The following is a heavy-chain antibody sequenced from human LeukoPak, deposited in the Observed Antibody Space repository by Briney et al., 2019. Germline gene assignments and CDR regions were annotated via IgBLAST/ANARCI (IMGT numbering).Heavy chain of an antibody. J-gene: IGHJ4*02. CDR3: ARVAKERVGGVYYFDY. D-gene: IGHD1-1*01. Sequence: PGGSLRLSCAASGFTFSDYDMHWVRQATGKGLEWVSAIGTAGGTYYTGSVKGRFTISRENAKNYLYLQMNSLRAGDTAVYYCARVAKERVGGVYYFDYWGQGTLVTVSS. V-gene: IGHV3-13*01. CDR2: IGTAGGT. CDR1: GFTFSDYD.